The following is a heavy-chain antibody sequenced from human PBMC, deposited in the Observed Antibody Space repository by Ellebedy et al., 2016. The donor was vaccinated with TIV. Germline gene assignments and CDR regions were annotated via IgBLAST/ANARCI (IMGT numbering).Heavy chain of an antibody. V-gene: IGHV3-30-3*01. CDR1: GFTFNSYA. Sequence: GESLKISCAASGFTFNSYAMHWVRQAPGKGLEWVAVISYDGSSKYYADSVKGRFTISRDNSMTTLYLEMKRLRAEDTAVYYCARDLDKSSGWYGGAAYWGQGTLVTVSS. CDR2: ISYDGSSK. J-gene: IGHJ4*02. CDR3: ARDLDKSSGWYGGAAY. D-gene: IGHD6-19*01.